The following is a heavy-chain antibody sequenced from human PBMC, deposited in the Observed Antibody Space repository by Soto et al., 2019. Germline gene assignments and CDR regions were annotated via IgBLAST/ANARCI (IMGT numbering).Heavy chain of an antibody. Sequence: SETLSLTCAVSVGSISSGGDSWSWIRQPPGKGLEWIGYIYRSGSTYYNPSLKSRVTISVDRSKSQFSLKLSSVTAADTAVYYCARVWGYSYGLASDIWGQGTMVTVSS. D-gene: IGHD5-18*01. CDR1: VGSISSGGDS. CDR2: IYRSGST. V-gene: IGHV4-30-2*01. J-gene: IGHJ3*02. CDR3: ARVWGYSYGLASDI.